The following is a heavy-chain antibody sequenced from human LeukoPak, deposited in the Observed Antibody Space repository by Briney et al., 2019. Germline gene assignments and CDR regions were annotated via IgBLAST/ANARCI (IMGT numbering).Heavy chain of an antibody. Sequence: SVKVSCKASGGTLSSYAISWVRQAPGQGLEWMGRIIPILGIANYAQKFQGRVTITADKSTSTAYMELSSLRSEDTAVYYCARPSITISYYYGMDVWGQGTTVTVSS. CDR3: ARPSITISYYYGMDV. CDR2: IIPILGIA. CDR1: GGTLSSYA. V-gene: IGHV1-69*04. D-gene: IGHD3-3*01. J-gene: IGHJ6*02.